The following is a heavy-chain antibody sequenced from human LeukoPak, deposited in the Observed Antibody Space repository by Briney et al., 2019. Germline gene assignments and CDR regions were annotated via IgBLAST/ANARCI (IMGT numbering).Heavy chain of an antibody. D-gene: IGHD2-8*02. V-gene: IGHV3-21*04. CDR1: GFTFSSYS. Sequence: GGSLRLSCAASGFTFSSYSMNWVRQAPGKGLEWVSSISSSSGYIYYADSVKGRFTISRDNRKKFLYLQMNGLRTEDTALYHCAKGPYWDYWGQGTLVTVSS. J-gene: IGHJ4*02. CDR3: AKGPYWDY. CDR2: ISSSSGYI.